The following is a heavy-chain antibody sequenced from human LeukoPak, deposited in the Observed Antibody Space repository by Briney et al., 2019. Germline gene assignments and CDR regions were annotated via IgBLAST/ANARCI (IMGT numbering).Heavy chain of an antibody. CDR1: GFTVSDYY. V-gene: IGHV3-11*01. D-gene: IGHD1-26*01. J-gene: IGHJ4*02. CDR3: AKDTITVGARAHDY. CDR2: ISSSGSTI. Sequence: PGGSLRLSCAASGFTVSDYYMNWIRQAPGKGLEWISFISSSGSTIFYADSVKGRFTISRDNSKNTLYVQMNSLRAEDTAVYYCAKDTITVGARAHDYWGQGILVTVSS.